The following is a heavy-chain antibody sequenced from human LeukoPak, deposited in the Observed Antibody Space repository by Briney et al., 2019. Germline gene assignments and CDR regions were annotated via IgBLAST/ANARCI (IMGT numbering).Heavy chain of an antibody. CDR2: IYYSGST. V-gene: IGHV4-59*01. Sequence: SETLSLTCTVSGGSISSYYWSWIRQPPGKGLEWIGYIYYSGSTNYNPSLKSRVTISVDTSKNQFSLKLSSVTAADTAVYYCAGVVPRGWENTGGDAFDIWGQGTMVTVSS. CDR3: AGVVPRGWENTGGDAFDI. J-gene: IGHJ3*02. D-gene: IGHD6-19*01. CDR1: GGSISSYY.